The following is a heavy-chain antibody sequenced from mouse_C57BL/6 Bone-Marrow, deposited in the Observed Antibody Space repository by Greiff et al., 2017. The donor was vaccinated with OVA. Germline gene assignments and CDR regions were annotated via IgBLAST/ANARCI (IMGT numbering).Heavy chain of an antibody. D-gene: IGHD3-2*02. CDR1: GYTFTEYT. CDR3: ARHPYSSGYGYARDY. V-gene: IGHV1-62-2*01. CDR2: FYPGSGSI. J-gene: IGHJ4*01. Sequence: VQRVESGAELVKPGASVKLSCKASGYTFTEYTIHWVKQRSGQGLEWIGWFYPGSGSIKYKEKFKDKATLTADKSSSTVYMELSRLTSEDSAVYFCARHPYSSGYGYARDYWGQGTSVTVSS.